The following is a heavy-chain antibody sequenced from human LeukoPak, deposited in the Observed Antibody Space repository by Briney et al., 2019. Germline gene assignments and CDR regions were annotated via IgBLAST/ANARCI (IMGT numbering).Heavy chain of an antibody. CDR3: ARRGRYCTGANCYTGYFQH. V-gene: IGHV4-4*02. CDR2: IYHSGST. D-gene: IGHD2-2*02. CDR1: GGSISSSNW. J-gene: IGHJ1*01. Sequence: SETLSLTCAVSGGSISSSNWWSWVRQPPGKGLEWIGEIYHSGSTNYNPSLKSRVTISVDKSKNQFSLKLSSVTAADTAVYYCARRGRYCTGANCYTGYFQHWGQGTLVTVSS.